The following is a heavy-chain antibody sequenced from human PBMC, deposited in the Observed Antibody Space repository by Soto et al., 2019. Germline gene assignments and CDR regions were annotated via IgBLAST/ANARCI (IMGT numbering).Heavy chain of an antibody. Sequence: QLQLQESGPGLVKPSETLSLTCTVSGGSISSSSYYWGWIRQPPGKGLEWIGSIYYSGSTYYNPSLKSRVTISVDTSKNQFSLKLSSVTAADTAVYYCASFLRDSSGRYEADWGQGTLVTVSS. V-gene: IGHV4-39*01. J-gene: IGHJ4*02. CDR2: IYYSGST. CDR3: ASFLRDSSGRYEAD. D-gene: IGHD6-19*01. CDR1: GGSISSSSYY.